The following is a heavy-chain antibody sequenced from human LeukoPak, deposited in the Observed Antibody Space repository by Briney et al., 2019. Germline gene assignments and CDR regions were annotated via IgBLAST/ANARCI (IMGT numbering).Heavy chain of an antibody. J-gene: IGHJ4*02. CDR1: GFTFSIYA. Sequence: GGSLRLSCAASGFTFSIYAMSWVRQAPGKGLEWVSTISGGGDRVYYADSVKGRFTISRDNSKNTLYLQMNSLRGEDTAVYYCARIRIAVAGTWGFVDSWGQGTLVTVSS. CDR3: ARIRIAVAGTWGFVDS. V-gene: IGHV3-23*01. CDR2: ISGGGDRV. D-gene: IGHD6-19*01.